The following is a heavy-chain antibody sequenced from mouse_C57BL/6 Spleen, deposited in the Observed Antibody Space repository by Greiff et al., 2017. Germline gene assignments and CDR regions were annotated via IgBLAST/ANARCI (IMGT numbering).Heavy chain of an antibody. Sequence: QVQLQQSGAELARPGASVKLSCKASGYTFTSYGISWVKQRTGQGLEWIGEIYPRSGNTYYNEKFKGKATLTADKSSSTAYMELRSLTSEDSAVYFFARGSTVVAPYYCDYWGQGTTLTVSS. V-gene: IGHV1-81*01. J-gene: IGHJ2*01. CDR3: ARGSTVVAPYYCDY. D-gene: IGHD1-1*01. CDR2: IYPRSGNT. CDR1: GYTFTSYG.